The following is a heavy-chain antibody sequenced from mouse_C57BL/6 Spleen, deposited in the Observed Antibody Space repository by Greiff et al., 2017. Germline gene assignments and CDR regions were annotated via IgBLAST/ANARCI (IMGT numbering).Heavy chain of an antibody. J-gene: IGHJ2*01. CDR2: IHPNSGST. V-gene: IGHV1-64*01. D-gene: IGHD3-2*02. CDR3: ATLDSSGYHVSPFDY. CDR1: GYTFTSYW. Sequence: QVQLQQPGAELVKPGASVKLSCKASGYTFTSYWMHWVKQRPGQGLEWIGMIHPNSGSTNYNEKFKSKATLTVDKSSSTAYMQLSSLTSEDSAVYYCATLDSSGYHVSPFDYWGQGTTLTVSS.